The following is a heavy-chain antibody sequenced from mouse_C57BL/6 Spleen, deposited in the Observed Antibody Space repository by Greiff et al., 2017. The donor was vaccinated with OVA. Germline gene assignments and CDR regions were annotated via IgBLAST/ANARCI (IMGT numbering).Heavy chain of an antibody. CDR2: IDPSDSET. D-gene: IGHD1-1*01. Sequence: VQLQQPGAELVRPGSSVKLSCKASGYTFTSYWMHWVKQRPIQGLEWIGNIDPSDSETHYNQKFKDKATLTVDKSSSTAYMQLSSLTSEDSAVYYCAVSILNPFYYGSSYEYFDDWGTGTTVTVSS. J-gene: IGHJ1*03. V-gene: IGHV1-52*01. CDR1: GYTFTSYW. CDR3: AVSILNPFYYGSSYEYFDD.